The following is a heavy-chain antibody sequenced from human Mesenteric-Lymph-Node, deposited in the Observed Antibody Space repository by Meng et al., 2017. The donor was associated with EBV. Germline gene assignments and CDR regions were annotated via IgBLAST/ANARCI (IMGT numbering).Heavy chain of an antibody. CDR1: GGTFNNLA. CDR3: ATDYCSGGSCYQPED. Sequence: QVQLVQTWAEVKKPGSSVKVSGQASGGTFNNLAISWVRLAPGQGLEWMGGIIPIFGKPNYAQRFQGRLMITADKSTSTAYMELRGLRSGDTAIYYCATDYCSGGSCYQPEDWGQGTLVTVSS. CDR2: IIPIFGKP. D-gene: IGHD2-15*01. J-gene: IGHJ4*02. V-gene: IGHV1-69*06.